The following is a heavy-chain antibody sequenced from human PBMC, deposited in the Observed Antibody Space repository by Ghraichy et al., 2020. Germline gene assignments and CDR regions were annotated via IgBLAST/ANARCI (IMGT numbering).Heavy chain of an antibody. CDR3: ASPDNNGYYRDDF. D-gene: IGHD3-22*01. CDR1: GFTFSSRW. V-gene: IGHV3-7*03. CDR2: IKPDGSKT. J-gene: IGHJ4*02. Sequence: GGSLRLSCAASGFTFSSRWMSWVRQAPGEGLEWVANIKPDGSKTYYVDSVSGRFTVSRDNAKNSLYLQMNSLSAEDTAIYYCASPDNNGYYRDDFWGQGTLVTVSS.